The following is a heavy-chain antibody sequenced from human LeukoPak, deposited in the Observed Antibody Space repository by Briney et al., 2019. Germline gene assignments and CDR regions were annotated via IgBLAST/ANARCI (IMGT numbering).Heavy chain of an antibody. CDR1: GYTFTSYD. Sequence: ASVKVSCKASGYTFTSYDINWVRQAPGQGLEWMGWMNPNSGNTGYAQKFQGRVTITRNTSISTAYMELSSLRSEDTAVYYCAKGDYYGSGSRSYYMDVWGKGTTVTVSS. CDR2: MNPNSGNT. V-gene: IGHV1-8*03. D-gene: IGHD3-10*01. J-gene: IGHJ6*03. CDR3: AKGDYYGSGSRSYYMDV.